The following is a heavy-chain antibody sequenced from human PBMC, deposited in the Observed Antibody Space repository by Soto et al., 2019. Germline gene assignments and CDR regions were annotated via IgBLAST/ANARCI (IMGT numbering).Heavy chain of an antibody. J-gene: IGHJ4*02. CDR1: GYTFTSYY. Sequence: ASVKVSCKASGYTFTSYYMHGVRQAPGQGLEWMGIINPSGGSTSYAQKFQGRVTMTRDTSTSTVYMELSSLRSEDTAVYYCARDVSSRRRLPENFDYWGQGTLVTVSS. CDR2: INPSGGST. D-gene: IGHD2-2*01. CDR3: ARDVSSRRRLPENFDY. V-gene: IGHV1-46*01.